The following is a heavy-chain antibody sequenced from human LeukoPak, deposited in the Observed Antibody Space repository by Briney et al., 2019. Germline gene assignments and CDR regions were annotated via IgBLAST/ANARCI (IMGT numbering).Heavy chain of an antibody. CDR2: INSDGSST. CDR1: GFTFSGCW. J-gene: IGHJ3*02. CDR3: ARERDGYTHDAFDI. D-gene: IGHD5-24*01. Sequence: GGSLRLSCVASGFTFSGCWMHWVRQVPGKGLVWVSRINSDGSSTRYADSVKGRFTISRDNAKNTLYLQMNSLRAEDTAVYYCARERDGYTHDAFDIWGQGTMVTVSS. V-gene: IGHV3-74*01.